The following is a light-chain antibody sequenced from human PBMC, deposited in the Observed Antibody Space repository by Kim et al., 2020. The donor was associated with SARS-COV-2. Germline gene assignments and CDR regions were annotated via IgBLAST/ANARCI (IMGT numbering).Light chain of an antibody. CDR3: QVWDSSSDGWV. CDR1: NIGSKS. J-gene: IGLJ3*02. CDR2: YDS. V-gene: IGLV3-21*04. Sequence: SYELTQPPSVSVAPGKTARITCGGNNIGSKSVHWYQQKPGQAPVLVIYYDSDRPSGIPERFSGSNSGNTATLTISRVEAGDEADYYCQVWDSSSDGWVFGGGTKLTVL.